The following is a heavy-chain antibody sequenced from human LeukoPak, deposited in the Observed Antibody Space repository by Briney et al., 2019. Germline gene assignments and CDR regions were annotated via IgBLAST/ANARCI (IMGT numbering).Heavy chain of an antibody. CDR1: GFTFSSYA. D-gene: IGHD3-10*01. V-gene: IGHV3-23*01. CDR3: AKGLRTGVGPYKGYHYYMDV. CDR2: INDNGAGT. J-gene: IGHJ6*03. Sequence: GGSLRLSCAASGFTFSSYAMSWVRQAPGKGLKWVSTINDNGAGTYYADSVKGRSTISRDNSYNTMSLQMNSLRDEDAGVYYCAKGLRTGVGPYKGYHYYMDVWGKGATVTVSS.